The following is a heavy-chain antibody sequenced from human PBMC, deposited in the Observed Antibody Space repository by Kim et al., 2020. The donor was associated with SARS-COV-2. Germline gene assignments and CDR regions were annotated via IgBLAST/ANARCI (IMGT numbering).Heavy chain of an antibody. D-gene: IGHD5-12*01. Sequence: SETLSLTCTVSGGSISSGGYYWSWIRQHPGKGLEWIGYIYYSGSTYYNPSLKSRVTISVDTSKNQFSLKLSSVTAADTAVYYCARDGGLRLNHAPYYYYGMDVWGQGTTVTVSS. CDR3: ARDGGLRLNHAPYYYYGMDV. CDR2: IYYSGST. J-gene: IGHJ6*02. V-gene: IGHV4-31*03. CDR1: GGSISSGGYY.